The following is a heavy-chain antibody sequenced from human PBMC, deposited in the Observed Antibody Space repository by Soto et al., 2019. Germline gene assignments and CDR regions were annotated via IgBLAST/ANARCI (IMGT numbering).Heavy chain of an antibody. V-gene: IGHV3-30*18. J-gene: IGHJ6*02. CDR3: AKDSSSGGMDV. Sequence: WWSLRLCCAASGFTCSSYGMHWFRQAPGKGLEWVAVISYDGSNKCYADSVKGRFTISRDNSKNTLYLQMNSLRAEDTAVYYCAKDSSSGGMDVWGQGTTVTVSS. CDR1: GFTCSSYG. D-gene: IGHD6-6*01. CDR2: ISYDGSNK.